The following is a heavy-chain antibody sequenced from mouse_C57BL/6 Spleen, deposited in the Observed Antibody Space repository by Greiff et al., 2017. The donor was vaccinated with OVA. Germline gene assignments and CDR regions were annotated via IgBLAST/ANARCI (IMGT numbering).Heavy chain of an antibody. D-gene: IGHD4-1*01. Sequence: QVQLHQSWAELVRPGASVTLSCKASGFTFTDHEMHWVKQTPVHGLAWIGAIDPETGGTAYNQKFKGKAILTADKSSSTAYMELRSLTSEDSAVYYCTRPGTTTFAYWGQGTLVTVSA. V-gene: IGHV1-15*01. CDR2: IDPETGGT. J-gene: IGHJ3*01. CDR3: TRPGTTTFAY. CDR1: GFTFTDHE.